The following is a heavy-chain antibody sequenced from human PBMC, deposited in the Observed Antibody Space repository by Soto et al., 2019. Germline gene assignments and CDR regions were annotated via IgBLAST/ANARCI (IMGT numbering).Heavy chain of an antibody. CDR1: GYTFTSYG. CDR3: ARVHWLNYYDSSGYLYYFDY. CDR2: ISAYNGNT. V-gene: IGHV1-18*01. Sequence: GAPVKVSCKASGYTFTSYGISWVRQAPGQGLEWMGWISAYNGNTNYAQKLQGRVTMTTDTSTSTAYMGLRSLRSDDTAVYYCARVHWLNYYDSSGYLYYFDYWGQGTLVTVSS. D-gene: IGHD3-22*01. J-gene: IGHJ4*02.